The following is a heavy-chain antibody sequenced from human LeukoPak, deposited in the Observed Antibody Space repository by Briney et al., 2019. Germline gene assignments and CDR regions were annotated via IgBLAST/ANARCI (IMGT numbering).Heavy chain of an antibody. V-gene: IGHV3-30*04. D-gene: IGHD6-19*01. CDR3: ARVGYSSPYFDY. Sequence: GGSLRLSCVVSGFTFSSYTMHWVRQAPGKGLEWVAVISYDGTIKYYADSVKGRFTISRDNAKNSLYLQMNSLRAEDTAVYYCARVGYSSPYFDYWGQGTLVTVSS. CDR1: GFTFSSYT. CDR2: ISYDGTIK. J-gene: IGHJ4*02.